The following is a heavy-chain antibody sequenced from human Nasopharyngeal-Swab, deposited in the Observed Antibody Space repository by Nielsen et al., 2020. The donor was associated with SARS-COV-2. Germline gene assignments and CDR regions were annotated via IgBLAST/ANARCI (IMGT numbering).Heavy chain of an antibody. D-gene: IGHD6-19*01. V-gene: IGHV1-2*06. Sequence: ASVKVSCKASGYTFTDYYIYWVRQAPGQGLEWMGRINPNVGGTNYAQKFQGRVTMTRDTAISTAYMELSSLRSDDTAVYYCARDRGQWRSLGAFDIWGQGTMVTVS. CDR1: GYTFTDYY. CDR3: ARDRGQWRSLGAFDI. J-gene: IGHJ3*02. CDR2: INPNVGGT.